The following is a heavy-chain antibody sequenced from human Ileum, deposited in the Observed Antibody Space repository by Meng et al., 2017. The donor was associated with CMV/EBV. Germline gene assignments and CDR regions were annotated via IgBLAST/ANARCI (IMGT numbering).Heavy chain of an antibody. D-gene: IGHD3-22*01. CDR1: GFSFNNFW. J-gene: IGHJ4*02. V-gene: IGHV3-7*01. CDR2: IKYDGGES. Sequence: GESLKISCAASGFSFNNFWMSWVRQAPGKGLEWVANIKYDGGESYYVDSVKGPFTISRDNAKNSLYLQMNRLRAEDTAVYYCARGDSSTYYFGYYFDCWGQGTLVTVSS. CDR3: ARGDSSTYYFGYYFDC.